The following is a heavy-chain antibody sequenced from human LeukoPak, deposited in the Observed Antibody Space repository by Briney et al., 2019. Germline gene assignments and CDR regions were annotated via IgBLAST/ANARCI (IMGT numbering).Heavy chain of an antibody. V-gene: IGHV4-61*05. Sequence: PSETLSLTCTVSGGSITSSSYCWGWIRQPPGKGLEWIGYIYYSGSTNYNPSLKSRVTISVDTSKNQFSLKLSSVTAADTAVYYCARGDNVRGVVDYWGQGTLVTVSS. CDR3: ARGDNVRGVVDY. CDR1: GGSITSSSYC. D-gene: IGHD3-10*02. CDR2: IYYSGST. J-gene: IGHJ4*02.